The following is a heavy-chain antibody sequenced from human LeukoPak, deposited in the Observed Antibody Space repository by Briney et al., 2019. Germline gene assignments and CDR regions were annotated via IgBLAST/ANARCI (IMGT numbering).Heavy chain of an antibody. CDR2: IIPMFGTA. J-gene: IGHJ4*02. CDR1: GGTFSSYA. D-gene: IGHD2-2*01. V-gene: IGHV1-69*06. CDR3: ASGTTDIVVVPATLRNYYFDY. Sequence: ASVTVSCTASGGTFSSYAISWVRQAPGQGLEWMGGIIPMFGTAKYAQKFQGRVTITADKSTSTAYMELSSLRSEDTAVYYCASGTTDIVVVPATLRNYYFDYWGQGTLVTVSS.